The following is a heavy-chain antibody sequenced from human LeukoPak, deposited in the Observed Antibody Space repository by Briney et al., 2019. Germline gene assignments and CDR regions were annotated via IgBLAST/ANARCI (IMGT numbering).Heavy chain of an antibody. D-gene: IGHD3-22*01. CDR3: ARDDGIDSSDPTPLGY. J-gene: IGHJ4*02. CDR1: GFTFSSYW. CDR2: IKQDGSEK. Sequence: PGGSLRLSCAASGFTFSSYWMSWVRQAPGKGLEWVANIKQDGSEKYYVDSVKGRFTISRGNAKNSLYLQMNSLRAEDTAVYYCARDDGIDSSDPTPLGYWGQGTLVTVSS. V-gene: IGHV3-7*01.